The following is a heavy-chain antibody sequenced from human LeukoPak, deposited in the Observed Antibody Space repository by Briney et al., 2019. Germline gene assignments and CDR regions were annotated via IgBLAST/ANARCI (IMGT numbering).Heavy chain of an antibody. J-gene: IGHJ4*02. CDR3: AKGMGAYSYGFDY. CDR1: GFTFSSYA. D-gene: IGHD5-18*01. CDR2: ISGSGGST. V-gene: IGHV3-23*01. Sequence: GGSLRLSCAATGFTFSSYAMTWVRQAPGKGLEWVSTISGSGGSTYYADSVKGRFTMSRDDSKNTLYLQMNSLRAEDTAIYYCAKGMGAYSYGFDYWGQGTLVTVSS.